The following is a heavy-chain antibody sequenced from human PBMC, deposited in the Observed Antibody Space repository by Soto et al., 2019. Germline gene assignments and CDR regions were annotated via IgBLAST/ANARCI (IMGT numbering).Heavy chain of an antibody. CDR3: ARDVGLQHDTGYYDFWSGKNNWFDP. Sequence: KPSETLSLTCTVSGGSISGHYWSWIRQPPGKGLQYIGYISYSGSTNYNPSLKSRVTISVDTSNNQFSLRLSSVAAADTAVYYCARDVGLQHDTGYYDFWSGKNNWFDPRGQGILVTVSS. J-gene: IGHJ5*02. V-gene: IGHV4-59*11. CDR1: GGSISGHY. CDR2: ISYSGST. D-gene: IGHD3-3*01.